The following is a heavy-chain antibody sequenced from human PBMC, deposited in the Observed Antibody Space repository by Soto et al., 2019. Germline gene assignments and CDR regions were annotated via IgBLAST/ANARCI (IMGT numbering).Heavy chain of an antibody. D-gene: IGHD4-17*01. CDR3: ARFTLTTDYYYGMDV. J-gene: IGHJ6*02. Sequence: EVHLVESGGGLVKAGGSLRLSCAASGFPFRNFIMNWVRQAPGKGLEWVSSISSSSTYIYYADSLKGRFTVSRDNAKNSLYLQMDSLGPADTAVYYCARFTLTTDYYYGMDVWGQGTTVTVSS. CDR1: GFPFRNFI. V-gene: IGHV3-21*01. CDR2: ISSSSTYI.